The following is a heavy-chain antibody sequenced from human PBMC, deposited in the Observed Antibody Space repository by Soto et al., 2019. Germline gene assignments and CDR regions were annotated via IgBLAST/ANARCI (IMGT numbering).Heavy chain of an antibody. D-gene: IGHD2-21*01. Sequence: QVQLVESGGGVVQPGRSLRLSCAASGFTFTDYAMHWVRQSPGKGLEWLAIIWPDGNNRYNEDAVKGRFTISRDNSKNTMSLQMDNLRVEDSALYHCVRDGEFRKWNFDYCGRGAAVNVSS. CDR2: IWPDGNNR. CDR1: GFTFTDYA. V-gene: IGHV3-33*08. CDR3: VRDGEFRKWNFDY. J-gene: IGHJ4*02.